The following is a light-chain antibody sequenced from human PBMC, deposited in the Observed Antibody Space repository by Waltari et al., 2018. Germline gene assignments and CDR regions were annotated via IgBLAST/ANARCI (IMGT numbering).Light chain of an antibody. J-gene: IGLJ2*01. CDR3: ASWDDSLNGRWV. CDR2: GNT. CDR1: SSNLGAGND. Sequence: QSVLTQPPSVSGAPGQRVTIPCPGSSSNLGAGNDVHWYQHLPGTAPKLLIYGNTDRPSGVPDRFSGSKSGTSASLAIIGLRSEDEADYYCASWDDSLNGRWVFGGGTKLTVL. V-gene: IGLV1-40*01.